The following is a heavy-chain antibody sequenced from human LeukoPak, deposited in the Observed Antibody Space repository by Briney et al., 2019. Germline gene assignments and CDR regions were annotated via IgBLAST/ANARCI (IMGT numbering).Heavy chain of an antibody. CDR1: GGSINSYY. J-gene: IGHJ3*02. CDR2: IYYSGST. D-gene: IGHD3-3*01. CDR3: ARLSAIYEVDAFDI. V-gene: IGHV4-59*01. Sequence: PSETLSLTCTVSGGSINSYYWSWIRQPPGKGLEWIGYIYYSGSTNYNPSLKSRVTISVDTSKNQFSLKLSSVTAADTAVYYCARLSAIYEVDAFDIWGQGTMVTVSS.